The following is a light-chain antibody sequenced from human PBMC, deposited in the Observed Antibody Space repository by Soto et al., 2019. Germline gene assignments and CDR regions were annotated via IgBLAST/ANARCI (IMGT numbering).Light chain of an antibody. CDR2: GAS. J-gene: IGKJ3*01. CDR1: ESVSSSY. V-gene: IGKV3-20*01. CDR3: QQYGSSPRFT. Sequence: EIVLTQSPGTLSLSPGETSTLSCRASESVSSSYLAWYHQKPGQAPRLLIYGASSRATGIPDRFSGSGSGTDFTLTISRVEPEDFAVYYYQQYGSSPRFTVGPGTKVDIK.